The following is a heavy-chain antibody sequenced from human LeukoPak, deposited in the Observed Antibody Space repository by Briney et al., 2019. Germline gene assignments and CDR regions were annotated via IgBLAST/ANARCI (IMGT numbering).Heavy chain of an antibody. Sequence: GGSLRLSCAASGFTFSRYGMSWVRQAPGKGLEWVSAISGSGGSTYYADSVKGRFTISRDNSKNTLYLQMNSLRAEDTAVYYCAKGFLSYYYDSSGYPKFSFDYWGQGTLVTVSS. D-gene: IGHD3-22*01. J-gene: IGHJ4*02. V-gene: IGHV3-23*01. CDR2: ISGSGGST. CDR1: GFTFSRYG. CDR3: AKGFLSYYYDSSGYPKFSFDY.